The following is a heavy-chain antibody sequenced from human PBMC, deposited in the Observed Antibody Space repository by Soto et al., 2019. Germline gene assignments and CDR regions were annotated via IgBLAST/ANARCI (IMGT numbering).Heavy chain of an antibody. CDR3: AREKWFGQTRFDS. Sequence: ASVKVSCKASGFTLNDFGVSWVREGPGQGLEWMGWISGYDGNTNFAQKYEGRVTMTIDSSTSTAYMELRNLRSDDTAMYYCAREKWFGQTRFDSWGQGTLVTVSS. CDR2: ISGYDGNT. D-gene: IGHD3-10*01. V-gene: IGHV1-18*01. J-gene: IGHJ5*01. CDR1: GFTLNDFG.